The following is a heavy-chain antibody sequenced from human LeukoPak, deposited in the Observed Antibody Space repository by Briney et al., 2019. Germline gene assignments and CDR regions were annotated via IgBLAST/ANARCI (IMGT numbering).Heavy chain of an antibody. J-gene: IGHJ4*02. D-gene: IGHD6-6*01. CDR3: VRHLSSSSSAIDY. Sequence: GESLKISCKGSGYSFTNYWIGWVRQMPGKGLEWMAIIYPGDSDTKYSPSFQGQVTISADRSITTAYLQWSSLKASDTAMYYCVRHLSSSSSAIDYWGQGTLVTVSS. V-gene: IGHV5-51*01. CDR2: IYPGDSDT. CDR1: GYSFTNYW.